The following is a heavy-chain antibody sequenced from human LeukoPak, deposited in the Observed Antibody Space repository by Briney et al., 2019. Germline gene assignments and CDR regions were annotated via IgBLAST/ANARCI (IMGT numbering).Heavy chain of an antibody. D-gene: IGHD3-22*01. Sequence: SETLSLTCTVSGDSLCTLYGNSIPEPPGKGRGGIGYIHKSGSINYNPSLTSRVTISVDTYKNQFSLKLNSVTAADTAVYYCATYDGSGYYRYSFDYWGQGTLVTVSS. CDR1: GDSLCTLY. J-gene: IGHJ4*02. CDR3: ATYDGSGYYRYSFDY. CDR2: IHKSGSI. V-gene: IGHV4-59*11.